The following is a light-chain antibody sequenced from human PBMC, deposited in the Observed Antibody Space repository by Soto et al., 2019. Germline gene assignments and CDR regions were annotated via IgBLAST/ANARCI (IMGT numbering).Light chain of an antibody. CDR2: GAS. CDR3: QQYGNSPPYT. J-gene: IGKJ2*01. Sequence: DIVLTQSPCTLSLSPGERATLSCRASQSVSSSYLAWNQQKPGQAPRLLIYGASSRATGIPGRFSGSGSGTDFTLTISRLEPEDFAVYYYQQYGNSPPYTFGQGTKLEIK. CDR1: QSVSSSY. V-gene: IGKV3-20*01.